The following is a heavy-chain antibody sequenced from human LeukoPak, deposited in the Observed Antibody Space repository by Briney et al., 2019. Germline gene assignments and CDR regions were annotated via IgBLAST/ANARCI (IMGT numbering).Heavy chain of an antibody. CDR2: ISAYNGNT. CDR1: GYTFTSYG. J-gene: IGHJ4*02. D-gene: IGHD4-11*01. CDR3: ARDAIVRDYSNSDY. V-gene: IGHV1-18*01. Sequence: GASVKVSCKASGYTFTSYGISWVRQAPGQGLEWMGWISAYNGNTNYAQKFRGRVTMTRDTSISTAYMELSRLTSDDTAVYYCARDAIVRDYSNSDYWGQGTLVTVSS.